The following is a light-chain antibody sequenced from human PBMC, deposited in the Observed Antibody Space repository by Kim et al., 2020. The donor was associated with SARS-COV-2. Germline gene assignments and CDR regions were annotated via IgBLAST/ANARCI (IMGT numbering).Light chain of an antibody. CDR2: RDS. J-gene: IGLJ3*02. V-gene: IGLV3-9*01. CDR3: QVWDSSTRV. Sequence: SVARGQTARITCGGTNIGSKNVRWYQQKPGQAPVLVIYRDSNRPSGIPERFSGSNSGNTATLTISRAQAGDEADYYCQVWDSSTRVFGGGTQLTVL. CDR1: NIGSKN.